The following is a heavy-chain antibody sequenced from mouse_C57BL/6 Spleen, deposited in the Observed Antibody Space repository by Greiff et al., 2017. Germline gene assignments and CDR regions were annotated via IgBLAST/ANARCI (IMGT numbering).Heavy chain of an antibody. D-gene: IGHD2-10*02. CDR3: ARHEDELGLGYYGV. CDR2: LYPGSGSI. Sequence: GQGFEWPGWLYPGSGSITYNEKFKDKSTLTVYKSSRTVYMELSRSTSEDSAVYFCARHEDELGLGYYGVWGTGTTVTVSS. J-gene: IGHJ1*03. V-gene: IGHV1-62-2*01.